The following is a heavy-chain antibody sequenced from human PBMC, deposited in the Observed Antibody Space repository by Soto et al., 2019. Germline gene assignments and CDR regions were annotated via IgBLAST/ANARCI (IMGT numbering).Heavy chain of an antibody. Sequence: QVQLVESGGGVVQPGRSLRLSCAASGFTFSSYGMHWVRQAPGKGLEWVAVIWYDGSNKYYADSVKGRFTISRDNSKNTLYLQMNSLRAEDTAVYYCARDRSHYGSGSYRKRYNWFDPWGQGTLVTVYS. V-gene: IGHV3-33*01. CDR1: GFTFSSYG. J-gene: IGHJ5*02. CDR2: IWYDGSNK. D-gene: IGHD3-10*01. CDR3: ARDRSHYGSGSYRKRYNWFDP.